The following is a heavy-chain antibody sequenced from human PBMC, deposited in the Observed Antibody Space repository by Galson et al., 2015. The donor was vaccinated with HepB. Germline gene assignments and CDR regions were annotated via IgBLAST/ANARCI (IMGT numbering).Heavy chain of an antibody. J-gene: IGHJ6*02. Sequence: SLRLSCAASGFTFSNYAMSWVRQAPGKGLEWVSGISGSGGSTYYADSVKGRFTISRDNSKNTLYLQMNSLRAEGAAVYYCARDQGLYYSYYGMDVRGQGTTVTVSS. V-gene: IGHV3-23*01. CDR3: ARDQGLYYSYYGMDV. CDR2: ISGSGGST. CDR1: GFTFSNYA.